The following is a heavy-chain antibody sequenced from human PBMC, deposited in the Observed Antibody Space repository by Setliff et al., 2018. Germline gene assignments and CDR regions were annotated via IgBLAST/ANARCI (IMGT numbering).Heavy chain of an antibody. J-gene: IGHJ4*02. CDR3: ARLPPLHTPMALTFDY. D-gene: IGHD5-18*01. CDR2: MYYSGDT. CDR1: GGSISGTS. Sequence: PSETLSLTCTVSGGSISGTSTETFLWSWIRQPPGKGLEFIGYMYYSGDTNYNPSLKGRVTISVDTSKNQFSLELRSVTAADTAVYYCARLPPLHTPMALTFDYWGQGILVTVSS. V-gene: IGHV4-59*08.